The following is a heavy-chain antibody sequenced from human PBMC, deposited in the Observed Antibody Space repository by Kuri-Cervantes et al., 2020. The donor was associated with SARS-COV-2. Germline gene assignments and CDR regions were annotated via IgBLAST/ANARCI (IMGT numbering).Heavy chain of an antibody. J-gene: IGHJ4*02. CDR2: INHSGST. CDR1: GGSFSGYY. Sequence: ESLKISCAVYGGSFSGYYWSWIRQPPGKGLEWIGEINHSGSTNYNPSLKSRVTISVDTSKNQVSLRLTSATAADSAAYYCGRVSWLQLWHRYSDSWGQGTLVTVSS. V-gene: IGHV4-34*01. D-gene: IGHD5-24*01. CDR3: GRVSWLQLWHRYSDS.